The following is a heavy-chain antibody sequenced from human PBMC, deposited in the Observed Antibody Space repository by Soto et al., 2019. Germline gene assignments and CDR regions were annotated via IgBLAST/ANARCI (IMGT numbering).Heavy chain of an antibody. CDR1: GGSINTPDYY. CDR3: ARDRVLRLFSYFDP. V-gene: IGHV4-30-4*01. D-gene: IGHD3-22*01. CDR2: VSYSGSA. J-gene: IGHJ5*02. Sequence: SETLSLTCSVSGGSINTPDYYWSWIRQPPGKGLEWIGYVSYSGSAYYSPSLKSRLTISIDTSKNQFSLSLTSVTAADTAVYYCARDRVLRLFSYFDPWGRGTVVTVSS.